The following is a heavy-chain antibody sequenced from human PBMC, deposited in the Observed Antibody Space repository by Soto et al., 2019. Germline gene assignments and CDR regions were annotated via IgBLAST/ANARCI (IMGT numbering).Heavy chain of an antibody. V-gene: IGHV1-69*13. J-gene: IGHJ4*02. Sequence: SVKVSCKASGGTFSSYAISWVRQAPGQGLEWMGGIIPIFGTANYAQKFQGRLTITADESTSTAYMELSSLRSEDTAVYYCARSKGDNSGGDCYSTLYYLDYWGRGTRVTV. CDR1: GGTFSSYA. CDR3: ARSKGDNSGGDCYSTLYYLDY. D-gene: IGHD2-21*02. CDR2: IIPIFGTA.